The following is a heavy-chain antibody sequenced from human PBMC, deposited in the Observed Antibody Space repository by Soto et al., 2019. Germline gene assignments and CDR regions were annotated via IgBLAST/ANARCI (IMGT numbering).Heavy chain of an antibody. CDR2: IGWNSNSY. J-gene: IGHJ4*02. V-gene: IGHV3-9*01. CDR3: AKERTELLCLGGFDS. Sequence: EVNLVEAGGGLVQPGRSLRLSCAASGFNFGDYAMHWVRQAPGKGPEWVSGIGWNSNSYGYADAVKGRFTISRDNVKNLLFLQMNSLRIEDTAFYYCAKERTELLCLGGFDSWGQGTLFTVSS. D-gene: IGHD3-10*01. CDR1: GFNFGDYA.